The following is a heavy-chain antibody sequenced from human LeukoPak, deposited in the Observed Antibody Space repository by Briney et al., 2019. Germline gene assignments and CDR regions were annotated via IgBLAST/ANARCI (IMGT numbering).Heavy chain of an antibody. CDR3: ARQTYYYGSGSYSLIGY. D-gene: IGHD3-10*01. CDR1: GGSISSSIYY. CDR2: IYYSGNS. Sequence: SETLSLTCTVSGGSISSSIYYWGWIRQPPGKGLEWIGNIYYSGNSYYNPSLKSRVTISVDTSKNQFSLRLSSVTAADTAVYYCARQTYYYGSGSYSLIGYWGQGTLVTVSS. V-gene: IGHV4-39*01. J-gene: IGHJ4*02.